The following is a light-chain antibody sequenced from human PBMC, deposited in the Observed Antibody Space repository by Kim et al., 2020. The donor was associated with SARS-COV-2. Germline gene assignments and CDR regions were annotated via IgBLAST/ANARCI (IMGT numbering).Light chain of an antibody. V-gene: IGKV1-9*01. CDR3: QQGYST. CDR2: AAS. CDR1: QGISSY. J-gene: IGKJ2*01. Sequence: DIQLTQSPSFLSASVGDRVTITYRASQGISSYLAWYQQKPGKAPKLLIYAASTLQSGVPSRFSGSGSGTEFTLTISSLQPEDFATYYCQQGYSTFGQGTKLEI.